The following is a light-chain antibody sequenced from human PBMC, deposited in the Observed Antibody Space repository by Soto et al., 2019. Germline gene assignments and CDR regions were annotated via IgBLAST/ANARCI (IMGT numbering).Light chain of an antibody. CDR2: GAS. Sequence: FVLTQSPGTLSLSPGDRATLSCRASQRVRSSYLVWYQQKPGQPPRLLIYGASSRATGIPDRFVGGGSGTDFTLTISRLEPEDSAVYYCHHCDGTLWTFGQGTKVQLK. CDR3: HHCDGTLWT. V-gene: IGKV3-20*01. J-gene: IGKJ1*01. CDR1: QRVRSSY.